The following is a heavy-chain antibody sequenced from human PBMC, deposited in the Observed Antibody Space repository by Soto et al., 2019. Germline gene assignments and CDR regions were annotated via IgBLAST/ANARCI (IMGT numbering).Heavy chain of an antibody. Sequence: PGGSLRLSCTGSGFTFGDVGMSWFRQAPGKGLEWLSFIRSKGYGGTTESAASVRGRFITSSDDSKSIAYLQMNSLKTEDTAVYYCASLTSWSQEYYYGMDVWGQGTTVTVSS. CDR3: ASLTSWSQEYYYGMDV. V-gene: IGHV3-49*03. J-gene: IGHJ6*02. D-gene: IGHD2-2*01. CDR2: IRSKGYGGTT. CDR1: GFTFGDVG.